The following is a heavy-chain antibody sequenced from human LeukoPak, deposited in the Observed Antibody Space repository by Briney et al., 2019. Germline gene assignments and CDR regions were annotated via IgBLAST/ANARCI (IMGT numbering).Heavy chain of an antibody. Sequence: PGGSLRLSCAASGFTFSSYSMNWVRQAPGKGLEWVSSISSSSSYIYYADSVKGRFTISRDNAKNSLYLQMNSLRAEDTAVCYCARDTRTGYSSSWYGGGFDYWGQGTLVTVSS. V-gene: IGHV3-21*01. D-gene: IGHD6-13*01. CDR1: GFTFSSYS. CDR3: ARDTRTGYSSSWYGGGFDY. J-gene: IGHJ4*02. CDR2: ISSSSSYI.